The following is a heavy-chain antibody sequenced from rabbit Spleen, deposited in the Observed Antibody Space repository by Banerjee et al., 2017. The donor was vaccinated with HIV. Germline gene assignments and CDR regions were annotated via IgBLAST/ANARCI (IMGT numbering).Heavy chain of an antibody. CDR2: IDGDGSVT. CDR1: GFSFRRSYW. J-gene: IGHJ4*01. V-gene: IGHV1S45*01. CDR3: ARDLAGEQCNL. Sequence: QEQLEESGGDLVKPEGSLTLTCTASGFSFRRSYWICWVRQAPGKGLEWIGCIDGDGSVTYYASWAKGRFTISKASSTTVTLQVTSLTAADTATYFCARDLAGEQCNLWGPGTLVTVS. D-gene: IGHD4-1*01.